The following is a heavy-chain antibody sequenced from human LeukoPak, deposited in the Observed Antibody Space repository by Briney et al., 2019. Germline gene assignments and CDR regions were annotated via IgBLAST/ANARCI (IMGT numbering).Heavy chain of an antibody. CDR3: ARAILRYFGWLPATGYFDF. CDR1: GGSFSGYY. Sequence: SSETLSLTCAVYGGSFSGYYWSWIRQPPGKGLEWIGEINHSGSTNYNPALKSRVTISVDTSKNQFSLKLSSVNAAYTAVYYCARAILRYFGWLPATGYFDFWGRGTLVTVSS. J-gene: IGHJ2*01. CDR2: INHSGST. D-gene: IGHD3-9*01. V-gene: IGHV4-34*01.